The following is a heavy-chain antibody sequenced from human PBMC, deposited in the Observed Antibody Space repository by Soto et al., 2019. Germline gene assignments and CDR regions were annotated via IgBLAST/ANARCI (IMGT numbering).Heavy chain of an antibody. CDR2: IYPCDSDT. Sequence: VDALKISCKGSGYSFTSYSISWVRQMPGKGLEWMGIIYPCDSDTRYSPSFQGQVTISADKSISTAYLQWSSLKASDTAMYYCARKYANVDYYGMDVWGEGTTVTVSS. CDR1: GYSFTSYS. V-gene: IGHV5-51*01. D-gene: IGHD2-8*01. CDR3: ARKYANVDYYGMDV. J-gene: IGHJ6*04.